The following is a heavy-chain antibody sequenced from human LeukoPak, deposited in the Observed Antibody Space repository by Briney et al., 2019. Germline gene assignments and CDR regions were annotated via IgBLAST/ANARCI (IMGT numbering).Heavy chain of an antibody. CDR2: ISGGSSTI. D-gene: IGHD5-12*01. V-gene: IGHV3-48*04. CDR1: GFTFGSNS. Sequence: QPGGSLRLSCAASGFTFGSNSMKWVRQAPGKGLEWVSYISGGSSTIYYADSVKGRFTISRDNAKNSLYLQMNSLRAEDTAVYYCARGRNSGYSYYMDVWGKGTTVTVSS. CDR3: ARGRNSGYSYYMDV. J-gene: IGHJ6*03.